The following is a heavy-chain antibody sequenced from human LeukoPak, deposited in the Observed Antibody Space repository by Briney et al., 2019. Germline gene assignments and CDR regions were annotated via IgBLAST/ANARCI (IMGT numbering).Heavy chain of an antibody. CDR1: GGSISSYY. CDR2: IYYSGST. Sequence: PSETLSFTCTVSGGSISSYYWSWIRQPPGKGLEWIGYIYYSGSTNYNPSLKSRVTISVDTSKNQFSLKLSSVTAADTAVYYCARGRGSGSLYYYYYYGMDVWGQGTTVTVSS. J-gene: IGHJ6*02. CDR3: ARGRGSGSLYYYYYYGMDV. D-gene: IGHD1-26*01. V-gene: IGHV4-59*08.